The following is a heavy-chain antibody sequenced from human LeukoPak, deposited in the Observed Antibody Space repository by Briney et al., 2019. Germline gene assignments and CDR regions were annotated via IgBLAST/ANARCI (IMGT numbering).Heavy chain of an antibody. V-gene: IGHV1-69*13. D-gene: IGHD5-12*01. CDR1: GGTFSSYA. Sequence: SVKVSCKASGGTFSSYAISWVRQAPGQGLEWMGGIIPIFGTANYAQKFQGRVTITADESTSTAYMELSSLRPEDTAVYYCARDLVGGYDSGAYYFDYWGQGTLVTVSS. J-gene: IGHJ4*02. CDR2: IIPIFGTA. CDR3: ARDLVGGYDSGAYYFDY.